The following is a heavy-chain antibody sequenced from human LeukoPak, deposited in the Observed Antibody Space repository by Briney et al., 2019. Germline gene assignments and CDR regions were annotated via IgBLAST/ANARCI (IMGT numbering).Heavy chain of an antibody. Sequence: PGGSLRLSCAASGFTFSSYAMHWVRQAPGKGLEWVAVISYDGSNKYYADSVKGRFTISRDNSKNTLYLQMNSLRAEDTAVYYRARFPDYDFWSGYFYYYYGMDVWGQGTTVTVSS. CDR1: GFTFSSYA. J-gene: IGHJ6*02. CDR2: ISYDGSNK. CDR3: ARFPDYDFWSGYFYYYYGMDV. V-gene: IGHV3-30-3*01. D-gene: IGHD3-3*01.